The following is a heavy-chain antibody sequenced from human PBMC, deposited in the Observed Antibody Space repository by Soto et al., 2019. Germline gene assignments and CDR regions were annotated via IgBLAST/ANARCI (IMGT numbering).Heavy chain of an antibody. CDR2: IWFDGSNR. V-gene: IGHV3-33*01. Sequence: QVQLVESGGGVVQPGRSLRLSCAASGFPFSTYGMHWVRQAPGKGLEWVAVIWFDGSNRYYADPVKGRFTISRDNSKNTLYLQRNSLRAEDTAVYYCARGIPPPEDGSSGRPGYWGQGTLVTVSS. CDR3: ARGIPPPEDGSSGRPGY. J-gene: IGHJ4*02. CDR1: GFPFSTYG. D-gene: IGHD6-19*01.